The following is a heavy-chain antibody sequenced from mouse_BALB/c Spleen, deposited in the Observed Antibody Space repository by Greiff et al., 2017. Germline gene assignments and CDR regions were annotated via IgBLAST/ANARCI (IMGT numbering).Heavy chain of an antibody. D-gene: IGHD1-1*01. V-gene: IGHV5-6-5*01. CDR3: ARGDYYYGSSYNWFAY. Sequence: EVQVVESGGGLVKPGGSLKLSCAASGFTFSSYAMSWVRQTPEKRLEWVASISSGGSTYYPDSVKGRFTISRDNARNILYLQMSSLRSEDTAMYYCARGDYYYGSSYNWFAYWGQGTLVTVSA. CDR1: GFTFSSYA. CDR2: ISSGGST. J-gene: IGHJ3*01.